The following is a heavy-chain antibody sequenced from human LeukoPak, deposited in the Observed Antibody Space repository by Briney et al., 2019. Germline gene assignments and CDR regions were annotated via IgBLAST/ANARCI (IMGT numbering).Heavy chain of an antibody. D-gene: IGHD2-2*02. J-gene: IGHJ5*02. CDR3: ARTPAVVVPAAILDNWFDP. V-gene: IGHV4-4*07. CDR1: GGSISSYY. Sequence: PSETLSLTCTVSGGSISSYYWSWIRQPAGKGLEWIGRIYTSGSTNYNPSLKSRVTMSVDTSKNQFSLKLSSVTAADTAVYYCARTPAVVVPAAILDNWFDPWGQGTLVTVSS. CDR2: IYTSGST.